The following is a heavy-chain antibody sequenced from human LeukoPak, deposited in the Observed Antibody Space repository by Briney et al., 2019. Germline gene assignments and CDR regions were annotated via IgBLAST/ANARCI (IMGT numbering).Heavy chain of an antibody. CDR1: GFTFSNYA. J-gene: IGHJ4*02. D-gene: IGHD5-18*01. V-gene: IGHV3-23*01. Sequence: GGSLRLSCAASGFTFSNYAMTWVRQPPGKGLEWVSTISPGGGSTHYADSVKGRFAISRDNSKATLYLQMDSLRAEDTAAYYCAKDGDSYGLIASWGQGTLVTVSS. CDR2: ISPGGGST. CDR3: AKDGDSYGLIAS.